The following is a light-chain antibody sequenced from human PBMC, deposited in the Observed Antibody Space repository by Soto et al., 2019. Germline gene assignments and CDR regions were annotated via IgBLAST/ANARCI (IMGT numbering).Light chain of an antibody. Sequence: EIVLTQSPGTLSLSPGERATLSCRASKSVRSNYLAWYQQKPGQAPRLLIYDASSRATGIPDRFSGSGSGTDFTLTISRLEPEDFAVYYCQQYGSSPPISFGPGTKVDIK. V-gene: IGKV3-20*01. CDR1: KSVRSNY. CDR2: DAS. J-gene: IGKJ3*01. CDR3: QQYGSSPPIS.